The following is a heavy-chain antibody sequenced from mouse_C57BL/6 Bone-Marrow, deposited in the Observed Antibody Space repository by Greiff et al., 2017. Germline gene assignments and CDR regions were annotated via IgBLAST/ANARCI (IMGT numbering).Heavy chain of an antibody. CDR2: IYPGSGNT. CDR3: ARWGSYDGYLDY. Sequence: VQLQQSGAELARPGASVKLSCKASGYTFTSYGISWVKQRTGQGLEWIGEIYPGSGNTYYNEKFKGKATLTADKSSSTAYMELSSLTSEDSAVYFCARWGSYDGYLDYWCQGHTLTVSS. J-gene: IGHJ2*01. CDR1: GYTFTSYG. V-gene: IGHV1-81*01. D-gene: IGHD2-3*01.